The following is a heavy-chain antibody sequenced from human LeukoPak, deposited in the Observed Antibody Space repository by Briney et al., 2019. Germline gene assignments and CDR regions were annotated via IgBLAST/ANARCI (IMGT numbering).Heavy chain of an antibody. J-gene: IGHJ4*02. Sequence: PSETLSLTCTVSGGSISSYYWSWIRQPPGKGLEWIGYIYYSGSTNYNPSLKSRVTISVDTSKNQFSLKLSSVTAADTAVYYCARGLNYFDYWGQGTLVTVSS. CDR2: IYYSGST. CDR1: GGSISSYY. V-gene: IGHV4-59*01. CDR3: ARGLNYFDY.